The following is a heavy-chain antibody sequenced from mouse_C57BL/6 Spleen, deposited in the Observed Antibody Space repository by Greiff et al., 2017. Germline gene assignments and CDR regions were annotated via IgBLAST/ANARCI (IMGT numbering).Heavy chain of an antibody. D-gene: IGHD1-1*01. CDR3: ARVGGSSYPFAY. V-gene: IGHV1-53*01. J-gene: IGHJ3*01. Sequence: QVQLKQPGTELVKPGASVKLSCKASGYTFTSYWMHWVKQRPGQGLEWIGNINPSNGGTNYNEKFKSKATLTVDKSSSTAYMQLSSLTSEDSAVYYCARVGGSSYPFAYWGQGTLVTVSA. CDR1: GYTFTSYW. CDR2: INPSNGGT.